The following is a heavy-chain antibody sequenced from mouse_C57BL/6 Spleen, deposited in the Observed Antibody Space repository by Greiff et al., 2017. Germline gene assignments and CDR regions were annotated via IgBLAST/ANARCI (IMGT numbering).Heavy chain of an antibody. CDR3: AISNYSGSFDY. CDR1: GYTFTSYW. J-gene: IGHJ2*01. V-gene: IGHV1-74*01. D-gene: IGHD1-1*01. Sequence: QVQLQQPGAELVKPGASVKVSCKASGYTFTSYWMHWVKQRPGQGLEWIGRINPSDSDTNYNQKFKGKATLTVDKSSSTAYMQLSSLTSEDSAVYSCAISNYSGSFDYWGQGTTLTVSS. CDR2: INPSDSDT.